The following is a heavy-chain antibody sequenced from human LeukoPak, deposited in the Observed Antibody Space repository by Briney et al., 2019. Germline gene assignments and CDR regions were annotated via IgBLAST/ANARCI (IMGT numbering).Heavy chain of an antibody. D-gene: IGHD1-26*01. J-gene: IGHJ4*02. CDR2: ISYDGSNK. CDR3: AKALPRIVGATEGVDY. V-gene: IGHV3-30*18. CDR1: GFTFSSYG. Sequence: PGRSLRLSCAASGFTFSSYGMHWVRQAPGKGLEWVAVISYDGSNKYYADSVKGRFTISRDNSKNTPYLQMNSLRAEDTAVYYCAKALPRIVGATEGVDYWGQGTLVTVSS.